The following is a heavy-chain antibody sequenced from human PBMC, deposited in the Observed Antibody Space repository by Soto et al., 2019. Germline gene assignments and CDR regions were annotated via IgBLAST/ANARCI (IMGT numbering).Heavy chain of an antibody. D-gene: IGHD4-17*01. J-gene: IGHJ4*02. CDR2: IWYEGSNK. Sequence: QVQLVESGGGVVQPGRSLRLSCAASGFTFSSYAMHWVRQAPGKGLEWVAVIWYEGSNKWYADSVKGRFTISRDNSKNTLYLQMNSLRVEDTAVYYCARAGSDYGDNGVSDDWGQGTLVTVSS. CDR3: ARAGSDYGDNGVSDD. CDR1: GFTFSSYA. V-gene: IGHV3-33*01.